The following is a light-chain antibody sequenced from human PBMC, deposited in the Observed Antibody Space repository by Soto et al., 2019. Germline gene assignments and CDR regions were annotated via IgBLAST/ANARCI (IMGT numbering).Light chain of an antibody. V-gene: IGKV3-20*01. J-gene: IGKJ2*01. Sequence: DIVLTQSPGTLSLSPGERATLSCRASQIISSTYLGWYQQKPGQAPRLLIYGASSRATGIPDRFSGSGSGTDFTRTISRLEPEDVAVYYCQHYGTSLYTLGQGTKLEIK. CDR2: GAS. CDR1: QIISSTY. CDR3: QHYGTSLYT.